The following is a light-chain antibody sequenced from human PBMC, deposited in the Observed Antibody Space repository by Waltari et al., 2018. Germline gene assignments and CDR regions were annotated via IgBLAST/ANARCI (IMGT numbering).Light chain of an antibody. CDR3: QQYNSYSRT. CDR2: KAS. Sequence: TYRASQGISSWLALYQQKPGKAPKLLIYKASSLESGVPSRFSGSRSGTEFTLTISSLQPDDFSTYYCQQYNSYSRTFSQGTKVEIK. V-gene: IGKV1-5*03. J-gene: IGKJ1*01. CDR1: QGISSW.